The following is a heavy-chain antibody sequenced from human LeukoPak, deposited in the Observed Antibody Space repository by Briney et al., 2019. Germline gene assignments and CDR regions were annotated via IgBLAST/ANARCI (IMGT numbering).Heavy chain of an antibody. CDR3: AREGGGSPYGSGSYYRY. D-gene: IGHD3-10*01. CDR1: GGTFSIYA. Sequence: SVTVSFTASGGTFSIYAISWVRQAPGPGLEWMGGIIPIFGTANYAQKFQGRVTITADESTSTAYMELSSLRSEDTAVYYCAREGGGSPYGSGSYYRYWGQGTLVTVSS. V-gene: IGHV1-69*13. J-gene: IGHJ4*02. CDR2: IIPIFGTA.